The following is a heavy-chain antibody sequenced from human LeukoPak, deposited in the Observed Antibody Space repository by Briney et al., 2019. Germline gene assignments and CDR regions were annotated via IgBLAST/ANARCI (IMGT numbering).Heavy chain of an antibody. Sequence: GGSLRLSCTASGFTFSNYPMNWVRQAPGKGLEWVSGISPSGDITYYADSVKGRFTISRDNSKNTLYLEVISLTAEDTAVYYCAKDDAWLRFGEWSQGTLVTVSS. D-gene: IGHD3-10*01. V-gene: IGHV3-23*01. CDR1: GFTFSNYP. CDR2: ISPSGDIT. CDR3: AKDDAWLRFGE. J-gene: IGHJ4*02.